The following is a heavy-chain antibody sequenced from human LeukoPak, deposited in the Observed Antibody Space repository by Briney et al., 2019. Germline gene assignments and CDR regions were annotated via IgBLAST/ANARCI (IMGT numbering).Heavy chain of an antibody. J-gene: IGHJ5*02. D-gene: IGHD2-15*01. CDR2: IYYSGRT. Sequence: SVTLSLTRTVSGDSISSGDYYCSWIRQPPGKGLGWIGYIYYSGRTYYNPSRKSRVTMSVNTSKNQFSLKLSSVTAADTAVYDCASSGGSSVTYNWFDPWGQGTLVTVSS. CDR1: GDSISSGDYY. CDR3: ASSGGSSVTYNWFDP. V-gene: IGHV4-30-4*01.